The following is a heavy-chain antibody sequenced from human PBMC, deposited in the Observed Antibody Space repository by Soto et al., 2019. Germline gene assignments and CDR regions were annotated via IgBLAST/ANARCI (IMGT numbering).Heavy chain of an antibody. J-gene: IGHJ5*02. Sequence: GGSLRLSCAASGFTFSSYSMNWVRQAPGKGLEWVSYISSSSSTIYYADSVKGRFTISRDNAKNSLYLQMNSLRAEDTAVYYCSAQSDCIAVSLRVGPWGQGTLVTVSS. V-gene: IGHV3-48*01. CDR3: SAQSDCIAVSLRVGP. CDR2: ISSSSSTI. CDR1: GFTFSSYS. D-gene: IGHD6-19*01.